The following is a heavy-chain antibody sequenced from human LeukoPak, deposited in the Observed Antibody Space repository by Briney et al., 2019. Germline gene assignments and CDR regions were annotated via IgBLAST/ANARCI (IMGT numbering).Heavy chain of an antibody. J-gene: IGHJ5*02. CDR1: GFSFSSYA. CDR2: IGGSGGNT. CDR3: ARAPRGGGELLPLTS. D-gene: IGHD1-26*01. V-gene: IGHV3-23*01. Sequence: GGSLRLSCAASGFSFSSYAMSWVRQAPGKGLEWVSVIGGSGGNTYYADSVKGRFTISRDNSKNTLYLQMNSLRAEDTAVYYCARAPRGGGELLPLTSWGQGTLVTVSS.